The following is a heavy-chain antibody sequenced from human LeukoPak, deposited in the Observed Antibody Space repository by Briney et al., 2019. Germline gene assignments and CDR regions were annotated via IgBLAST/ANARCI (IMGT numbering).Heavy chain of an antibody. Sequence: GGSLRLSCAASGFTFSSYAMSWVRQAPGKRLDWVSAISGSGGSTYYADSVKGRFTISRDNSKNTLYLQMNSLRAEDTAVYYCAKDLDGWSSSWYEDFDYWGQGTLVTVSS. V-gene: IGHV3-23*01. CDR3: AKDLDGWSSSWYEDFDY. J-gene: IGHJ4*02. D-gene: IGHD6-13*01. CDR1: GFTFSSYA. CDR2: ISGSGGST.